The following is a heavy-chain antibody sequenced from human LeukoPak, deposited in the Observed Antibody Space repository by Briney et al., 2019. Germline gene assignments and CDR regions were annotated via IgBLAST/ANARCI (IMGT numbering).Heavy chain of an antibody. CDR1: GFTFSSYG. CDR2: IRYDGIHK. J-gene: IGHJ4*02. Sequence: GSLRLSCAASGFTFSSYGMHWVRQAPGKGPEWLSFIRYDGIHKYYGDSVEGRFTISRDNSNNTLYLQMNSLRPEDTAVYYCAKDLTGSLWFGELPDYWGQGSLVTVSS. D-gene: IGHD3-10*01. CDR3: AKDLTGSLWFGELPDY. V-gene: IGHV3-30*02.